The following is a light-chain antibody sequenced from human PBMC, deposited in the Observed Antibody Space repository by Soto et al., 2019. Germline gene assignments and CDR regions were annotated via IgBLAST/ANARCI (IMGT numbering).Light chain of an antibody. CDR3: TSYTTTTTVL. Sequence: QSALTQPASVSGSPGQSITISCTGTGSDVGGYNYVSWYQQHPGKAPKLLIYDVSNRPSGVSNRFSGSKSVNTASLTISGLQAEDDADYYCTSYTTTTTVLFGGGTKLTVL. V-gene: IGLV2-14*03. J-gene: IGLJ2*01. CDR1: GSDVGGYNY. CDR2: DVS.